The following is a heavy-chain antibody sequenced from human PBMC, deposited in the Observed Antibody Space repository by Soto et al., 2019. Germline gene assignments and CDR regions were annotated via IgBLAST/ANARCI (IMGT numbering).Heavy chain of an antibody. CDR1: GYTFTRYH. J-gene: IGHJ4*02. V-gene: IGHV1-46*01. D-gene: IGHD3-3*01. CDR3: ARAANCDFGRGYSDYYIDC. CDR2: INLSGGST. Sequence: QVQLVQSGAEVKKPGASVKVSCKASGYTFTRYHMHWVRQAPGQGLEWMGYINLSGGSTNFAQKFQGRFTMTRDTSTSTIYLELSSLIAEDTDVYYCARAANCDFGRGYSDYYIDCWGQGTLVTVSS.